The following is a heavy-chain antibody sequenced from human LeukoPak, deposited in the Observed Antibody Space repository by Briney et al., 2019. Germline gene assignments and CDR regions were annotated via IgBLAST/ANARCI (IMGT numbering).Heavy chain of an antibody. CDR1: GFTFSSYE. V-gene: IGHV3-48*03. CDR2: ISSSGSTK. D-gene: IGHD1-26*01. J-gene: IGHJ4*02. Sequence: GGSLRLSCAASGFTFSSYEMNWVRQAPGKGLEWVSDISSSGSTKYYADSVKGRFTISRDNAKNSLYLQMNSLRAEDTAVYYCAKDRGGSYGFADYWGQGTLVTVSS. CDR3: AKDRGGSYGFADY.